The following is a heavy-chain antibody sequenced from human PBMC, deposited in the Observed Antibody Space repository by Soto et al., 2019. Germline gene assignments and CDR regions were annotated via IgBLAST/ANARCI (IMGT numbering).Heavy chain of an antibody. CDR2: IYHSGST. V-gene: IGHV4-4*02. J-gene: IGHJ4*02. CDR1: GGSISSSNW. CDR3: ARRWGEGRVDY. D-gene: IGHD3-10*01. Sequence: QVQLQESGPGLVKPSGTLSLTCAVSGGSISSSNWWSWVRQPPGKGLEWIGEIYHSGSTNYNPSLKSRVTISVEKARNQFSLALGSVTPADTAVYYCARRWGEGRVDYWGQGTLVTVSS.